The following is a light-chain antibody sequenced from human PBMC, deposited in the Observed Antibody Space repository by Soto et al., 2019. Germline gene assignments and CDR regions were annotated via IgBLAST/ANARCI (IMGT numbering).Light chain of an antibody. CDR1: QTVVGRY. V-gene: IGKV3D-20*01. J-gene: IGKJ2*01. CDR3: QHYGTSPYT. Sequence: EIVLTQSPATLSLSPGERATLSCGASQTVVGRYIAWYQQKPGLAPRLLIYDASSRATGIPDRFSGSGSGTDFSLTITRLEPEDFAVYYCQHYGTSPYTFGQGTKLEIK. CDR2: DAS.